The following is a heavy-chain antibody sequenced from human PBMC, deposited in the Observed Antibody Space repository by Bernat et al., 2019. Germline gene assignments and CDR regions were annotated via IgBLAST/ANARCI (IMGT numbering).Heavy chain of an antibody. D-gene: IGHD4-17*01. Sequence: EVQLVESGGGFVQPGRSLRLSCTASGFSFGDFAVSWVRQAPGKGLECVGFIGTKSSGEATQYAASVKGRFTISRDDSKSIAYLQMNSLESEDTAVYYCVPWTTYSYSDYWGQGTLVTVSS. CDR3: VPWTTYSYSDY. CDR2: IGTKSSGEAT. V-gene: IGHV3-49*04. CDR1: GFSFGDFA. J-gene: IGHJ4*02.